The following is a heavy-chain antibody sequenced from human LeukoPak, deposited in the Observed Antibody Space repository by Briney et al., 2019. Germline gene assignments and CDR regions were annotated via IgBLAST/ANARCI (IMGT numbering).Heavy chain of an antibody. D-gene: IGHD2-15*01. CDR3: AKGVVAATNAAYYGMDV. Sequence: GRSLRLSCAASGFTFSSYAMHWVRLAPGKGLEWVAVISYDGSNKYYADSVKGRFTISRDNSKNTLYLQMNSLRPEDTAVYYCAKGVVAATNAAYYGMDVWGQGTTVTVSS. J-gene: IGHJ6*02. V-gene: IGHV3-30*01. CDR2: ISYDGSNK. CDR1: GFTFSSYA.